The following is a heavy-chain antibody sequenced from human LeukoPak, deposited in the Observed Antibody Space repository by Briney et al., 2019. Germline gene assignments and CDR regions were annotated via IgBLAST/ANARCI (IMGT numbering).Heavy chain of an antibody. J-gene: IGHJ3*02. D-gene: IGHD5-24*01. CDR2: IYSGGST. CDR1: GFTVSSNY. V-gene: IGHV3-53*01. CDR3: ARERRDGYNHYAFDI. Sequence: GGSLRLSCAASGFTVSSNYMRWVRQAPGKALECVSDIYSGGSTYYAGPVKGRFTISRDNSKNTLYLQMNSLRVENTAVYYCARERRDGYNHYAFDIWGQGTMVTVSS.